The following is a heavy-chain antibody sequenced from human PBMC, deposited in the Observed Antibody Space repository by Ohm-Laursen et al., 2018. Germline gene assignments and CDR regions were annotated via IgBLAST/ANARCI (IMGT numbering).Heavy chain of an antibody. CDR2: IKSTDDTR. CDR3: ARDFEWATDV. J-gene: IGHJ6*02. Sequence: ASVKVSCKASGYSFNSNHMQWLRQAPGQGLEWVGIIKSTDDTRTYAQKFQGRVTMTKDRSTSTVYMELSSLRSDDTAVYYCARDFEWATDVWGQGTLVTVSS. CDR1: GYSFNSNH. V-gene: IGHV1-46*02. D-gene: IGHD3-3*01.